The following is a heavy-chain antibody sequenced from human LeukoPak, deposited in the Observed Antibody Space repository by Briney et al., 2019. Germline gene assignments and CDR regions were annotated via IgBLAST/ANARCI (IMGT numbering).Heavy chain of an antibody. CDR2: INPNGGAT. CDR3: ARVSLNAFDS. J-gene: IGHJ3*02. Sequence: GASVKVFCKASEYTFNGYYMHGVRQAHGQGPEWMGWINPNGGATTYAQKFNGRVTITRDTTNSQAPIELSSLISDDPAVDYIARVSLNAFDSWGQGTMV. CDR1: EYTFNGYY. V-gene: IGHV1-2*02.